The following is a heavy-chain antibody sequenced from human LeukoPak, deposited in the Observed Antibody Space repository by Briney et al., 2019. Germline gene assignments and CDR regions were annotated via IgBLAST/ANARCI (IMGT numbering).Heavy chain of an antibody. J-gene: IGHJ4*02. D-gene: IGHD1-26*01. V-gene: IGHV3-7*03. CDR2: INKDGSEK. CDR3: VKDSPPRYSGSPPAY. CDR1: GFTFSSYW. Sequence: PGGSLRLSCAASGFTFSSYWMSWVRQAPGKGLEWVANINKDGSEKYYVDSVKGRFTISRDNAKNSLYLQMNSLRADDTAVYYCVKDSPPRYSGSPPAYWGQGTLVTVSS.